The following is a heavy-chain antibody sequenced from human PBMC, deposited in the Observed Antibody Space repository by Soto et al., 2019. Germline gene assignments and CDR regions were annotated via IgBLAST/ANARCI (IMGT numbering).Heavy chain of an antibody. CDR1: GVTFNSYW. Sequence: GGSLRLSCAASGVTFNSYWMHWVRQAPGKGLVWVSRINSDGSSTTYADPVKGRFTISRDNAKNTLYLQMNSLRAEDTVVYYCARDSGLIWGSVFLDYWGQGTLVTVSS. D-gene: IGHD7-27*01. CDR2: INSDGSST. CDR3: ARDSGLIWGSVFLDY. V-gene: IGHV3-74*01. J-gene: IGHJ4*02.